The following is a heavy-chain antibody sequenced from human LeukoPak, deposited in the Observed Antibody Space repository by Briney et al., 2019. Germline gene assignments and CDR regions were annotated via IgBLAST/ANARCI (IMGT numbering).Heavy chain of an antibody. Sequence: GGSLRLSCTAAEFTFSSYAVHWVRQAPGKGLEWVAVISYDGSNKYYADSVKGRFTISRDNSKNTLYLQMNSLRAEDTAVYYCARGTDTAMGTFDYWGQGTLVTVSS. CDR1: EFTFSSYA. D-gene: IGHD5-18*01. J-gene: IGHJ4*02. CDR2: ISYDGSNK. CDR3: ARGTDTAMGTFDY. V-gene: IGHV3-30*04.